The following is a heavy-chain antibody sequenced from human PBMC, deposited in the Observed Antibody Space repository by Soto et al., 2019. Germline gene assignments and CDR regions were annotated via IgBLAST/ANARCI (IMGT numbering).Heavy chain of an antibody. Sequence: QVQLEQSGAEVKQPGASVEVSCKASGYSFTTHAIQWIRQAPGQGLEWLGWIHSGTGDTEYSERFQDRVRITRDTSANTVYIILSSLTSEDTAVYFCARRTGLTGIDHWGPGTRVTVSS. CDR2: IHSGTGDT. CDR1: GYSFTTHA. CDR3: ARRTGLTGIDH. J-gene: IGHJ5*02. V-gene: IGHV1-3*04. D-gene: IGHD1-1*01.